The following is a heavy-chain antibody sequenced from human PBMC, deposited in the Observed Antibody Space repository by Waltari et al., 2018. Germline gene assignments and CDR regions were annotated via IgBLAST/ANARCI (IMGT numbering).Heavy chain of an antibody. Sequence: EVQLLESGGGLVQPGGYLRLPCAASGFTFSSYAMRWVRQAPGQGLEWVSAISGSGGSTYYADSVKGRFTISRDNSKNTLYLQMNSLRAEDTAVYYCAKESAGGSGSFYYYYYGMDVWGQGTTVTVSS. V-gene: IGHV3-23*01. CDR3: AKESAGGSGSFYYYYYGMDV. J-gene: IGHJ6*02. CDR1: GFTFSSYA. CDR2: ISGSGGST. D-gene: IGHD3-10*01.